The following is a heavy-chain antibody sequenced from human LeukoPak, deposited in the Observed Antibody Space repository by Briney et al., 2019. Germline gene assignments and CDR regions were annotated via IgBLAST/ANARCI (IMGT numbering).Heavy chain of an antibody. CDR2: IYYSGST. Sequence: PSETLSLTCTVSGGSISSSSYYWGWIRQPPGKGLEWIGRIYYSGSTYYNPSLKSRVTISVDTSKNQFSLKLSSVTAADTAVYYCARGDRSSSWYMVPLGYWGQGTLVTVSS. J-gene: IGHJ4*02. CDR1: GGSISSSSYY. D-gene: IGHD6-13*01. V-gene: IGHV4-39*07. CDR3: ARGDRSSSWYMVPLGY.